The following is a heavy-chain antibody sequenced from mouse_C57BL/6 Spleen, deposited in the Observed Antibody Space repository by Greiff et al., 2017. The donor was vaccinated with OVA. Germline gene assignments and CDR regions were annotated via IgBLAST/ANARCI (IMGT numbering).Heavy chain of an antibody. J-gene: IGHJ1*03. D-gene: IGHD1-1*01. CDR3: ARPPCYYDSGYFEV. CDR2: ISNGGGST. V-gene: IGHV5-12*01. CDR1: GFTFSDYY. Sequence: EVQGVESGGGLVQPGGSLKLSCAASGFTFSDYYMYWVRQTPEKRLEWVAYISNGGGSTYYTDNVKGRMPNSRDKVKSTLYLQMSRLKSEDTAVYYCARPPCYYDSGYFEVWGTGTTVTVSS.